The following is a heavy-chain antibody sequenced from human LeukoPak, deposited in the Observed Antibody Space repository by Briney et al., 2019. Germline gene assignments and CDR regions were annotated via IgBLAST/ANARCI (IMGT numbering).Heavy chain of an antibody. Sequence: GGSLRLSCVASGFTFSSYGMHWVRQAPGKGLEWVAVISYDGSNKYYADSVKGRFTISRDNSKNTLYLQMNSLRAEDTAVYYCAKDLGVNGMDVWGQGTTVTVSS. CDR2: ISYDGSNK. D-gene: IGHD3-22*01. J-gene: IGHJ6*02. CDR3: AKDLGVNGMDV. CDR1: GFTFSSYG. V-gene: IGHV3-30*18.